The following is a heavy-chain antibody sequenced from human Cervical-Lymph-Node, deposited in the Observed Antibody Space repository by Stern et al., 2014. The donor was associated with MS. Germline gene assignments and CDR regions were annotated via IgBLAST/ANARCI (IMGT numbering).Heavy chain of an antibody. CDR2: INPHSGET. V-gene: IGHV1-2*06. CDR3: ARDAGPYSVGNSKEDMENYTFYGLDV. J-gene: IGHJ6*02. D-gene: IGHD2-21*01. CDR1: GYIFTGHY. Sequence: QDQLVQSGAEMKKPGASVRVSCKASGYIFTGHYLHWVRQAPGQGLEWMGRINPHSGETSHTQKFHGRVTMTRDTSVNTVYMEVRNLTFDDTAVYYCARDAGPYSVGNSKEDMENYTFYGLDVWGQGTAVTVSS.